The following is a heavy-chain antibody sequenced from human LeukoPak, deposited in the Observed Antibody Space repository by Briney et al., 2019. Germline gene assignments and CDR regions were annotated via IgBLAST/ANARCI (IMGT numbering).Heavy chain of an antibody. D-gene: IGHD2-15*01. V-gene: IGHV3-30-3*01. CDR3: AKKTCSGRCASVFDF. CDR1: GFTFSDFV. Sequence: GGSLRLSCVASGFTFSDFVMDWVRQAPGRGLEWVAAVEFDGSDEYYADSVKGRFTVSRDNHMNTLYLQLNSLRVEDTAVYYCAKKTCSGRCASVFDFWGQGTMVTVSS. CDR2: VEFDGSDE. J-gene: IGHJ3*01.